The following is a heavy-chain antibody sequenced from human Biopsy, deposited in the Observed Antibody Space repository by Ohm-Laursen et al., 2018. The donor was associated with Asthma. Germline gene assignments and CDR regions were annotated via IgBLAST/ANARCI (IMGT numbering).Heavy chain of an antibody. D-gene: IGHD3-9*01. Sequence: GASVKVSCNASGYTFINYAIHWVRQAPGQRLEWMGWINAGNGNTKYSQKFQGRVTISRDTSASTAYMDLSSLRCEDTAVYYCARTYYDFLTGQVNDAFAMWGQGTMVTVSS. J-gene: IGHJ3*02. CDR1: GYTFINYA. V-gene: IGHV1-3*01. CDR2: INAGNGNT. CDR3: ARTYYDFLTGQVNDAFAM.